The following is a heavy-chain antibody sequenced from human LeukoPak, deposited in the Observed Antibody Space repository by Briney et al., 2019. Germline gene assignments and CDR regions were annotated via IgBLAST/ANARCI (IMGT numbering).Heavy chain of an antibody. J-gene: IGHJ4*02. V-gene: IGHV3-66*01. CDR1: GFTVSTNY. D-gene: IGHD5-12*01. CDR3: ARELNIVTTTQYYFDY. CDR2: MYSGGST. Sequence: GGSLRLSCAASGFTVSTNYMAWVRQAPGKGLEWVSVMYSGGSTYYADSLKDRFTLSRDNSKNTLYLQMNSLRAEDTAVYYCARELNIVTTTQYYFDYWGQGTLVTVSS.